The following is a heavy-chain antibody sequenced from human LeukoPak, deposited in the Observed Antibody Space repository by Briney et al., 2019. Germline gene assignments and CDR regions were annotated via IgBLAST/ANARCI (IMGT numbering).Heavy chain of an antibody. CDR3: ARGGQLERLWFDP. Sequence: SQTLSLTCAISGDSVSSNSAAWNWIRRSPSRGLEWLGRTYYRSKWYNDYAVSVKSRITINPGTSKNQFSLQLNSVTPEDTAVYYWARGGQLERLWFDPWGQGTLVTVSS. J-gene: IGHJ5*02. D-gene: IGHD1-1*01. CDR1: GDSVSSNSAA. V-gene: IGHV6-1*01. CDR2: TYYRSKWYN.